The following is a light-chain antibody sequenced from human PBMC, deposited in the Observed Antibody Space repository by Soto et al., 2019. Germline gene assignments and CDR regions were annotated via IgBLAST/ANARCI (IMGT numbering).Light chain of an antibody. V-gene: IGKV3D-11*01. CDR1: QYINTR. CDR2: QTS. J-gene: IGKJ1*01. Sequence: EIVLTQSPATLSSFPGDRVTLSCRASQYINTRLAWYQHRPGQAPRPLIYQTSIRAAGIPARFSASGSGTDSTLTISDVQPEDFALYYCHQRQSWHRTFGQGTKVDI. CDR3: HQRQSWHRT.